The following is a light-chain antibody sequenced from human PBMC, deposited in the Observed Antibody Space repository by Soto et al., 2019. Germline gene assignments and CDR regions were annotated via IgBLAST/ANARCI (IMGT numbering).Light chain of an antibody. J-gene: IGKJ1*01. CDR3: QQRSNWPWT. Sequence: EIVMTQSPVTLSVSPGERATLSCRASQSVSGNLAWYQQKPGQAPSLLIYGAFTRATGIPARFSGTGSGTEFTLTINRLEPEDFAVYYCQQRSNWPWTFGQGTKVDI. CDR1: QSVSGN. CDR2: GAF. V-gene: IGKV3-15*01.